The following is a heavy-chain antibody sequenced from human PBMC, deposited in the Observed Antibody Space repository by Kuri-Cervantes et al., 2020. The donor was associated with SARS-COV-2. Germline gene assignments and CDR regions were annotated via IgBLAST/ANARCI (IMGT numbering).Heavy chain of an antibody. V-gene: IGHV4-38-2*01. J-gene: IGHJ4*02. Sequence: GSLRLSCAVSGYSISSGYYWGWTRQPPGKGLEWIGSISHSGRTYNNPSLKSRVTISVDTSKNQFSLRLRSVTAADSAVYYCARAPTGYSGYDWGGFDYWGQGTLVTVSS. D-gene: IGHD5-12*01. CDR2: ISHSGRT. CDR1: GYSISSGYY. CDR3: ARAPTGYSGYDWGGFDY.